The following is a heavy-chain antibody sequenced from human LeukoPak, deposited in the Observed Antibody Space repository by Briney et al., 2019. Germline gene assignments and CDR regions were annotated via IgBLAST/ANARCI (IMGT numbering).Heavy chain of an antibody. Sequence: PGGSLRLSCAASGFTFSDYWTDWARQAPGKGLEWVANIKPDGSEIYYVDAVKGRFTISRDNAKNSLYLQMNSLRAEDTAVYYCTRSLDYWGQGTLVTVSS. V-gene: IGHV3-7*02. CDR3: TRSLDY. CDR1: GFTFSDYW. J-gene: IGHJ4*02. D-gene: IGHD2-15*01. CDR2: IKPDGSEI.